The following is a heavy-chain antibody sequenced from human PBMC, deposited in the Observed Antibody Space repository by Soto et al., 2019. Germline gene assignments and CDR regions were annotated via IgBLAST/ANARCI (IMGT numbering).Heavy chain of an antibody. CDR3: AHQDCSGGSCYGADWFDP. Sequence: QITLKESGPTLVKPTQTLTLTCTFSGFSLSTSGVGVGWIRQPPGKALEWLALIYWNDDKRYSPSLKSRLTITKDTSKNQAVLTMTNMDPVDTATYYCAHQDCSGGSCYGADWFDPWGQGTLVTVSS. D-gene: IGHD2-15*01. CDR1: GFSLSTSGVG. CDR2: IYWNDDK. J-gene: IGHJ5*02. V-gene: IGHV2-5*01.